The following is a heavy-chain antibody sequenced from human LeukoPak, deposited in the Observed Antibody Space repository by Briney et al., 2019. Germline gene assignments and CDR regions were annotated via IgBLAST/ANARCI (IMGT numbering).Heavy chain of an antibody. Sequence: PGGSLRLSCAASGFTFSNYDMSWVRQAPGKGLEWVSGINWNGGSTTYADSVKGRFTISRDNAENTLYLQMNSLRAEDTALYYCARDGCSGGSCYRDYWGQGTLVTVSS. CDR3: ARDGCSGGSCYRDY. V-gene: IGHV3-20*04. J-gene: IGHJ4*02. CDR1: GFTFSNYD. CDR2: INWNGGST. D-gene: IGHD2-15*01.